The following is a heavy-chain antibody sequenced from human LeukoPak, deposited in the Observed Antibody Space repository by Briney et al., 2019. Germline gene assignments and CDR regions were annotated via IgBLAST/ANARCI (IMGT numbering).Heavy chain of an antibody. V-gene: IGHV3-21*01. J-gene: IGHJ4*02. Sequence: GGSLRLSCAASGFTFSSYSMNWVRQAPGKGLEWVSSISSSSSYIYYADSVKGRFTISRDNAKNSLCLQMNSLRAEDTAVYYCARDGARLGELSFAGADYWGQGTLVTVSS. CDR3: ARDGARLGELSFAGADY. D-gene: IGHD3-16*02. CDR1: GFTFSSYS. CDR2: ISSSSSYI.